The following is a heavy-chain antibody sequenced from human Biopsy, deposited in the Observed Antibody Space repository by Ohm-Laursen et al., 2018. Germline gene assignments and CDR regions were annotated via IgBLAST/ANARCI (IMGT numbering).Heavy chain of an antibody. J-gene: IGHJ5*02. CDR2: INIDGSGT. V-gene: IGHV3-74*03. CDR1: GFTFNSYW. Sequence: SLRLSCAASGFTFNSYWMHWVRQAPGKGLVWVSRINIDGSGTKYADSVKGRFTISRDNSKNTLYLQMNSVRADDTAIYYCAKGGSITIFGVVINNCFDPWGQGTRVTVSS. CDR3: AKGGSITIFGVVINNCFDP. D-gene: IGHD3-3*01.